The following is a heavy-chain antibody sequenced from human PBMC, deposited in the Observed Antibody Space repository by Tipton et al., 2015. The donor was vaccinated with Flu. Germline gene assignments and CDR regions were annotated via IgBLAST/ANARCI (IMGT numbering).Heavy chain of an antibody. CDR2: IYPGDSDT. D-gene: IGHD4-23*01. J-gene: IGHJ3*02. V-gene: IGHV5-51*01. Sequence: QLVQSGAEVKKPGESLKISCKGSGYSFTSYWIGWVRQMPGKGLEWMGIIYPGDSDTRYSPSFQGQVTISADKSISTAYLQWSSLKASDTAMYYCARPLENGGNSLVHAFDIWGQGTMVPVSS. CDR3: ARPLENGGNSLVHAFDI. CDR1: GYSFTSYW.